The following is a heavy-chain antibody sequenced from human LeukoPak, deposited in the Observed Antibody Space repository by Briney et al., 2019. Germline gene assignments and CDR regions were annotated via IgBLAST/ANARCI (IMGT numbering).Heavy chain of an antibody. CDR2: IIPIFGTA. D-gene: IGHD2-2*01. J-gene: IGHJ5*02. CDR1: GGTFSSYA. V-gene: IGHV1-69*05. CDR3: ARAPCSSTSCYPWFDP. Sequence: ASVKVSCKASGGTFSSYAISWVRQAPGQGLEWMGGIIPIFGTANYAQKFQGRVTITTDESTSTAYMELSSLRSEDTAVYYCARAPCSSTSCYPWFDPWGQGTLDTVSS.